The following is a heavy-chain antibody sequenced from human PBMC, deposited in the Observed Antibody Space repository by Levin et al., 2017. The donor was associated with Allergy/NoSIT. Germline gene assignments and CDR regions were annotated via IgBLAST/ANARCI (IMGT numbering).Heavy chain of an antibody. CDR3: ARNEYSSSSEYFQH. CDR1: GFTFSSYG. Sequence: GGSLRLSCAASGFTFSSYGMHWVRQAPGKGLEWVAVIWYDGSNKYYADSVKGRFTISRDNSKNTLYLQMNSLRAEDTAVYYCARNEYSSSSEYFQHWGQGTLVTVSS. CDR2: IWYDGSNK. D-gene: IGHD6-6*01. V-gene: IGHV3-33*01. J-gene: IGHJ1*01.